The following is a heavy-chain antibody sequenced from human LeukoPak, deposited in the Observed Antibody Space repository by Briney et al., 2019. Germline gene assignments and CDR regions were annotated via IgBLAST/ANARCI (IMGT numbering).Heavy chain of an antibody. J-gene: IGHJ4*02. CDR1: GGSFSGYY. V-gene: IGHV4-34*01. CDR3: ARHSYARSGYYSRPYYFDY. D-gene: IGHD3-22*01. CDR2: INHGGSA. Sequence: SETLSLTCAVYGGSFSGYYWSWTRQPPGKGLEWIGEINHGGSANYNPSLNSRVTISVDTSKNQFSLKLSSVTAADTAVYYCARHSYARSGYYSRPYYFDYWGQGTLVTVSS.